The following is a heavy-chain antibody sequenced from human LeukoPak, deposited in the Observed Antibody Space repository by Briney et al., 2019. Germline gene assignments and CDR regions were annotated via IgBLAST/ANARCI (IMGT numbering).Heavy chain of an antibody. J-gene: IGHJ4*02. D-gene: IGHD1-26*01. CDR2: VSFDGRNK. V-gene: IGHV3-30-3*01. CDR1: GFSLTSYA. CDR3: VRIVGHTTTDF. Sequence: PGGSLRLSCKASGFSLTSYAFHWVRQAPGKGLEWVSLVSFDGRNKNYADSVRGRFTISRDNSKNTLYLQMNSVTYEDTAVYFCVRIVGHTTTDFWGQGTIVTVSS.